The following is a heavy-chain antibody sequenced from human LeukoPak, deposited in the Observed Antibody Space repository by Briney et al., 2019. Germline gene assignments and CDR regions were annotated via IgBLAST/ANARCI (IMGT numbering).Heavy chain of an antibody. CDR2: IYYSGNT. CDR1: GGSISSGDYC. V-gene: IGHV4-30-4*01. D-gene: IGHD2-15*01. Sequence: SETLSLTCTVSGGSISSGDYCWSWIRQPPGKGLEWIGYIYYSGNTYYNPSLKSRTTISGDTSKNQFSLKLSSLTAADTAVYYCAREGRTDWFDPWGQGTLVTVSS. CDR3: AREGRTDWFDP. J-gene: IGHJ5*02.